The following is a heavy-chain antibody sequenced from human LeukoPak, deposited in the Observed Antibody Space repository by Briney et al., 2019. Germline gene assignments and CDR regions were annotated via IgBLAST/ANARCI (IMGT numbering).Heavy chain of an antibody. Sequence: SETLSLTCAVYGGSFSGYYWSWIRQPPGKGLEWIGEINHSGSTNYSPSLKSRVTISVDTSKNQFSLKLSSVTAADTAVYYCASPPRRCSGGSCYFDYWGQGTLVTVSS. D-gene: IGHD2-15*01. J-gene: IGHJ4*02. CDR3: ASPPRRCSGGSCYFDY. V-gene: IGHV4-34*01. CDR1: GGSFSGYY. CDR2: INHSGST.